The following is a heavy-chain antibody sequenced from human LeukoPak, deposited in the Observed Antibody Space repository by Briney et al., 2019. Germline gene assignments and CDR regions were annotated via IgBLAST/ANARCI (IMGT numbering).Heavy chain of an antibody. V-gene: IGHV3-7*05. CDR3: ARGKYYYGSGVDY. J-gene: IGHJ4*02. CDR1: GFTFSGYW. CDR2: IKPDGSEK. D-gene: IGHD3-10*01. Sequence: GGSLRLSCAASGFTFSGYWMSWVRQAPGKGLEWVANIKPDGSEKYYVDSVKGRFTISRENAKNSLYLQMNSLRAEDTALYYCARGKYYYGSGVDYWGQGTLVTVSS.